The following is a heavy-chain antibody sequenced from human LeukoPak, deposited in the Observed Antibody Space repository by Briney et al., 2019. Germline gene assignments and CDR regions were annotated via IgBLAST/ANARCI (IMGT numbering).Heavy chain of an antibody. V-gene: IGHV4-34*01. CDR1: GGSFSGYY. Sequence: TSETLSLTCAVSGGSFSGYYWTWIRQPPGKGLEWIGEINHSGRTNYNPSLKSRVIISVDTSKNQFSLKLSSVTAADTAVYYCARVPYYDILTGYYKSGAFDIWGQGTMVTVSS. J-gene: IGHJ3*02. CDR3: ARVPYYDILTGYYKSGAFDI. CDR2: INHSGRT. D-gene: IGHD3-9*01.